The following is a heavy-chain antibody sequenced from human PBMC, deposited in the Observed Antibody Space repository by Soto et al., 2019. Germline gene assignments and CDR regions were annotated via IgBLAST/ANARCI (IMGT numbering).Heavy chain of an antibody. Sequence: ASETLSLTCTVSGGSISSSSYYWGWIRQPPGKGLEWIGSIYYSGSTYYNPSLKSRVTISVDTSKNQFSLKLSSVTAADTAVYYCARPRGARGDFWSGYASHAFDIWGQGTMVTVSS. CDR1: GGSISSSSYY. V-gene: IGHV4-39*01. J-gene: IGHJ3*02. CDR3: ARPRGARGDFWSGYASHAFDI. D-gene: IGHD3-3*01. CDR2: IYYSGST.